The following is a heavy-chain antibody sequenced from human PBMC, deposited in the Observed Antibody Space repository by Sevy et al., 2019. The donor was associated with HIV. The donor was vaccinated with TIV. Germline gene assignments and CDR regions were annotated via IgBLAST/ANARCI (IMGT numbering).Heavy chain of an antibody. CDR3: VREGLGGFSYSLDC. V-gene: IGHV3-30*04. CDR1: GFTFSSYA. CDR2: ISYDGSNK. Sequence: GGSLRLSCAASGFTFSSYAMHWVRQAPGKGLEWVAVISYDGSNKYYTDSVKGRFTISRDNSKNTLYLQMNSLRVDDTALYYCVREGLGGFSYSLDCWGQGTLVTVSS. D-gene: IGHD5-18*01. J-gene: IGHJ4*02.